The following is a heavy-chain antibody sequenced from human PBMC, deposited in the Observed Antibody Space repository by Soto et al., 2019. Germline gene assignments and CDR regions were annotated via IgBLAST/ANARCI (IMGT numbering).Heavy chain of an antibody. V-gene: IGHV3-30-3*01. D-gene: IGHD2-15*01. J-gene: IGHJ6*02. CDR2: ISYDGNNK. Sequence: QVQLVESGGGVVQPGRSLRLSCAASGFIFSSYAMYWVRQAPGKGLEWVAVISYDGNNKYYADSVKGRFTISRDNSRNTLYLQMTRLRAEDSAVYYCARAGCDGGSCYTLVGLRYGMDVWGQGTTVTVSS. CDR3: ARAGCDGGSCYTLVGLRYGMDV. CDR1: GFIFSSYA.